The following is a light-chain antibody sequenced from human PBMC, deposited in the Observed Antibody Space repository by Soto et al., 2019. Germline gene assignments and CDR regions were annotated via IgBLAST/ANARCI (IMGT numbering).Light chain of an antibody. CDR3: CSYAGSDTLAGYV. Sequence: IFRKGTSNDVGSYNLVSWYQQHPGKAPKLMIYEGSQRPSGVSNRFSGSKSGNTASLTISGLQAEDEADYYCCSYAGSDTLAGYVFGTGTEVTVL. J-gene: IGLJ1*01. CDR2: EGS. CDR1: SNDVGSYNL. V-gene: IGLV2-23*03.